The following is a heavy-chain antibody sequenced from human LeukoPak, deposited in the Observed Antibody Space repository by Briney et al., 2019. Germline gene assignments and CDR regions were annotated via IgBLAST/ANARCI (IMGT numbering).Heavy chain of an antibody. CDR1: GFSFRSYG. J-gene: IGHJ4*02. Sequence: GGSLRVSCAASGFSFRSYGVHWVRQAPGKGLEWVAVIWYDGSNKYYADSVKGRFTISRDNSKNTLYLQMNSLRAEDTAVYYCARMVKYSSSWYSDHWGQGILVTVSS. V-gene: IGHV3-33*01. CDR2: IWYDGSNK. CDR3: ARMVKYSSSWYSDH. D-gene: IGHD6-13*01.